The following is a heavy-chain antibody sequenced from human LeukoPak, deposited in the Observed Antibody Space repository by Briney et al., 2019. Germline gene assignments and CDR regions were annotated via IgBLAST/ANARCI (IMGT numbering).Heavy chain of an antibody. Sequence: GGSLRLSCAASGFTFSSYWMSWVRQTPGKGLEWGTNIKQDGSEKYYVDSVKGRFTISRDNAKNSLYLQMDSLRAEDTAVYYCARDRGYTSGWYGLDYWGQGTLVTVSS. CDR1: GFTFSSYW. CDR3: ARDRGYTSGWYGLDY. J-gene: IGHJ4*02. D-gene: IGHD6-19*01. V-gene: IGHV3-7*03. CDR2: IKQDGSEK.